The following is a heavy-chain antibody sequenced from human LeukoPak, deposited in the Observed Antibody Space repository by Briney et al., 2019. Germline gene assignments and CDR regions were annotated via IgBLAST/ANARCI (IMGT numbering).Heavy chain of an antibody. CDR1: GFTFSTYS. Sequence: GGSLRLSCEDTGFTFSTYSMNWVRQPPGKGLEWVSYISSSSSTIYYADSVKGRFTISRDNAKNSLYLQMNSLRDEDTAVFYCARGASRGFDYWGHGTLVTVSS. CDR2: ISSSSSTI. CDR3: ARGASRGFDY. J-gene: IGHJ4*01. D-gene: IGHD5-24*01. V-gene: IGHV3-48*02.